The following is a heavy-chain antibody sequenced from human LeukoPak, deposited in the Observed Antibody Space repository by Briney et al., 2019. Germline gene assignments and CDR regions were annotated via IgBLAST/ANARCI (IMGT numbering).Heavy chain of an antibody. Sequence: ASETLSLTCTVSGGSISSYYWSWIRHPPGKGLEWIGYIYYSGSTNYNPSLKSRVTIPVDTSKNQFSLKLSSVTAADTAVYYCARVVGKPSRMDVWGQGTTVTVSS. CDR1: GGSISSYY. CDR2: IYYSGST. CDR3: ARVVGKPSRMDV. J-gene: IGHJ6*02. D-gene: IGHD1-26*01. V-gene: IGHV4-59*01.